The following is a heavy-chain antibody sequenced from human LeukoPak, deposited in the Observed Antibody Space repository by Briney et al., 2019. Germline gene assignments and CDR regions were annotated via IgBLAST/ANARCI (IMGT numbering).Heavy chain of an antibody. D-gene: IGHD3-22*01. CDR2: IRHDGSYQ. CDR1: GFTFSSYG. V-gene: IGHV3-30*02. Sequence: GGSLRLFCAAFGFTFSSYGMHWVRQTPGKGLEGVAFIRHDGSYQQYADSVKGRFTVSRDNSKDMVYLQMNSLRTEDTAVYYCAKNRDSSDYPRDFDFWGQGTLVTVSS. J-gene: IGHJ4*02. CDR3: AKNRDSSDYPRDFDF.